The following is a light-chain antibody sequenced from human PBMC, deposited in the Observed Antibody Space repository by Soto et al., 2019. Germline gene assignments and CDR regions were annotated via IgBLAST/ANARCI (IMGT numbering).Light chain of an antibody. J-gene: IGKJ2*01. CDR3: QPRSNWPHT. Sequence: EIVLTQSPATLSLSPGERATLSCRASQSVSSYLAWYQHKPGQAPRLLIYDASNRATGIPARFSGSGSGTDFTLTISSLEPEDFAVYYCQPRSNWPHTFGPGTKLEIK. V-gene: IGKV3-11*01. CDR2: DAS. CDR1: QSVSSY.